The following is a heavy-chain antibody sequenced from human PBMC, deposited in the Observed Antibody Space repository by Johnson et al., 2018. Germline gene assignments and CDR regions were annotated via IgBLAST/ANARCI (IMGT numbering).Heavy chain of an antibody. CDR3: ARSQSAYYGDYVGAEYFQH. V-gene: IGHV3-21*01. CDR2: ISSSSSYI. D-gene: IGHD4-17*01. Sequence: MNWVRQAPGKGLEWVSSISSSSSYIHYADSLKGRFTISRDNAKNSLYLQMNSLRAEDTAVYYCARSQSAYYGDYVGAEYFQHWGQGTLVTVSS. J-gene: IGHJ1*01.